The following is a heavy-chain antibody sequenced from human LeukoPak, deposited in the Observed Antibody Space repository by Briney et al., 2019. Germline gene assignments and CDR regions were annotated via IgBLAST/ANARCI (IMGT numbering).Heavy chain of an antibody. J-gene: IGHJ4*02. Sequence: GGSLRLSCAASGFSFSSYAMSWVRQAPGKGLEWVSIISDSGGSTFYADSVQGRFTISRDKSKNTLYLQMNSLRAEDTAVYYCARRTVTATLLDYWGQGTLVTVSS. CDR3: ARRTVTATLLDY. V-gene: IGHV3-23*01. CDR2: ISDSGGST. D-gene: IGHD2-21*02. CDR1: GFSFSSYA.